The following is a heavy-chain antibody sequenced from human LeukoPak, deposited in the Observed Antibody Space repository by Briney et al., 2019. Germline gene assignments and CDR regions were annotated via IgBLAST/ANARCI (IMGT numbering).Heavy chain of an antibody. CDR1: GFTFSTSW. CDR3: ARDPYSGNYGDYYYYYMDV. J-gene: IGHJ6*03. D-gene: IGHD1-26*01. Sequence: GGSLRLSCAASGFTFSTSWMTWIRQAPGKGLEWVASMNQDGSEIHYVDSVKGRFTISRDNARNSLYLQMNSLRVEDTAVYYCARDPYSGNYGDYYYYYMDVWGKGTTVTISS. V-gene: IGHV3-7*01. CDR2: MNQDGSEI.